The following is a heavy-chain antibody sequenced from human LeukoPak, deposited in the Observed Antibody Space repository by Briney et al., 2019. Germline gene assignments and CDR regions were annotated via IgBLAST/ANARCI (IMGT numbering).Heavy chain of an antibody. CDR1: GFIFSSYG. J-gene: IGHJ4*02. V-gene: IGHV3-33*01. CDR2: IWYDASNE. Sequence: PGGSLRLSCAPSGFIFSSYGMHWVRQAPGKGREGVAVIWYDASNEYYADSVKGRFTISRDNSKNTLYLQMNSLRAEDTAVYYCARDTGPTISGFDYWGQGTLVSVSS. D-gene: IGHD1-14*01. CDR3: ARDTGPTISGFDY.